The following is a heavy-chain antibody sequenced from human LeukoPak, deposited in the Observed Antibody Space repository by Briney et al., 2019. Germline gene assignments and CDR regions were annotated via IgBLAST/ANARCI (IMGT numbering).Heavy chain of an antibody. J-gene: IGHJ1*01. CDR3: AKDIASGWLEYFQH. CDR1: GFTFSSHW. CDR2: IYSGGST. D-gene: IGHD6-19*01. Sequence: GGSLRLSCAASGFTFSSHWMSWFRQAPGKGLEWVSLIYSGGSTYYADSVKGRFTISRDNSKNTLYLQMNSLRAEDTAVYYCAKDIASGWLEYFQHWGQGTLVTVSS. V-gene: IGHV3-53*01.